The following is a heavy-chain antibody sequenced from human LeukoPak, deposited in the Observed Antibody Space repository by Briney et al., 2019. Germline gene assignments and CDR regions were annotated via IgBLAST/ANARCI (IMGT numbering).Heavy chain of an antibody. Sequence: SETLSLTCTVSGGSISSYYWSWIRQPPEKGLEWIGYISYRGSTNYNPSLKSRVTISLDTSKNQFSLKVSSVTAADTAIYYCARHGPGVADTKSDSWGQGTLVTVSS. CDR1: GGSISSYY. J-gene: IGHJ4*02. CDR3: ARHGPGVADTKSDS. D-gene: IGHD6-19*01. CDR2: ISYRGST. V-gene: IGHV4-59*08.